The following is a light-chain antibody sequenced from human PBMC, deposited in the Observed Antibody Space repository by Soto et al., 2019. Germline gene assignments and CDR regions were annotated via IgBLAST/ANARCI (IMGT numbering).Light chain of an antibody. Sequence: QSALTQPASVSGSPGRSITISCTGTSSDVGGYNYVSWYQQHPGKAPKLMIYDVSNRPSGVSNRFSGSKSGNTASLTIPGLQAEDEADHYCSSYTSSSTYVFGTGTKVTVL. CDR3: SSYTSSSTYV. V-gene: IGLV2-14*01. CDR1: SSDVGGYNY. J-gene: IGLJ1*01. CDR2: DVS.